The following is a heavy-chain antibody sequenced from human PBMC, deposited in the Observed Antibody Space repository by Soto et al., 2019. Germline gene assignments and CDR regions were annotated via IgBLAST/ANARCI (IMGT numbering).Heavy chain of an antibody. CDR2: ISLYSDGT. V-gene: IGHV1-18*01. Sequence: RASVKVSCKTSGYTFSNYGITWVRQAPGQPLEWLGWISLYSDGTNYAQKFQGRVSMTTDTSTTTAYMELRSLRSDDKAVYYCARVVPGAEAWFGTWGQGTLVTVSS. J-gene: IGHJ5*02. CDR3: ARVVPGAEAWFGT. D-gene: IGHD2-2*01. CDR1: GYTFSNYG.